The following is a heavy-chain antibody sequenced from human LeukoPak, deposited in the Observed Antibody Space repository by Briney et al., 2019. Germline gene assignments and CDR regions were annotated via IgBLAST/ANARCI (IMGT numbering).Heavy chain of an antibody. D-gene: IGHD1-14*01. CDR3: AKYRTTNAPPRNFDY. J-gene: IGHJ4*02. CDR2: IGSDSGGI. CDR1: GFTFSSFA. Sequence: GGSLRLSCAASGFTFSSFAMIWVRQAPGKGLQWVSVIGSDSGGIVYADSVKGRFTISRDNSNNTLYLQMNSLRADDTAVYYCAKYRTTNAPPRNFDYWGQGTLVTVSS. V-gene: IGHV3-23*01.